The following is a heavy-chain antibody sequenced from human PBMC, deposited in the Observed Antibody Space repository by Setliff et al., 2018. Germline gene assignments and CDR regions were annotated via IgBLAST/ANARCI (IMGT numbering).Heavy chain of an antibody. D-gene: IGHD2-2*01. CDR2: IYPSGST. Sequence: SETLSLTCTVSGGSISDYYWSWVWQPAGKGLEWMGRIYPSGSTNYNPSLKSRVTISLDRSKNQFSLELSSVTAADTSVYYCARDRPYHYPGAFDISGQGTMVTVSS. J-gene: IGHJ3*02. CDR1: GGSISDYY. CDR3: ARDRPYHYPGAFDI. V-gene: IGHV4-4*07.